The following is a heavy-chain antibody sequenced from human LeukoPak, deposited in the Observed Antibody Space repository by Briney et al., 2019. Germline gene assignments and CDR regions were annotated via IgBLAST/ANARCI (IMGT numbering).Heavy chain of an antibody. J-gene: IGHJ4*02. V-gene: IGHV3-23*01. D-gene: IGHD3-22*01. CDR2: FSGSGGST. Sequence: GGSLRLSCAASGFTFSSYAMSWVRQAPGKGLEWVSAFSGSGGSTYYADSVKGRFPISRDNSKNTLYLQMNSLRAEDTAVYYCAKDPPYYYDSKGYWGQGTLVTVSS. CDR3: AKDPPYYYDSKGY. CDR1: GFTFSSYA.